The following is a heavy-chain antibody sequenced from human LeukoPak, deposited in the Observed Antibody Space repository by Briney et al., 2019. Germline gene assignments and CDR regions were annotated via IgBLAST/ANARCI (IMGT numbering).Heavy chain of an antibody. J-gene: IGHJ4*02. CDR3: ARVRYYDSSDYDY. CDR1: GYTFTSYD. D-gene: IGHD3-22*01. V-gene: IGHV1-2*02. Sequence: ASVKVSCKASGYTFTSYDINWVRQATGHGLEWMGWINPNSGGTSYAQKFQGRVTMTRDTSISTAYMELSRLRSDDTAVYYCARVRYYDSSDYDYWGQGTLVTVSS. CDR2: INPNSGGT.